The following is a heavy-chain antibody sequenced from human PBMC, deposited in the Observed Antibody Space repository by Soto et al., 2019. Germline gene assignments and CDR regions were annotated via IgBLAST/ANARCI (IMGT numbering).Heavy chain of an antibody. J-gene: IGHJ6*02. D-gene: IGHD4-4*01. V-gene: IGHV3-7*03. CDR2: IKEDESEM. CDR1: GFTFTDYW. Sequence: GGSLRLSCVASGFTFTDYWMTWVRQAPGKGLEWVANIKEDESEMRYVDSVKGRFTISRDNVRNSLYLQMNSLTAEDSAVYYCARDKPTEYKNAFSYGLHVWGQGTTVTVSS. CDR3: ARDKPTEYKNAFSYGLHV.